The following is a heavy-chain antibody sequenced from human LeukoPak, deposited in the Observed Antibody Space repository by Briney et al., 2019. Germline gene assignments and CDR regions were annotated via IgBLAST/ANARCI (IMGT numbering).Heavy chain of an antibody. D-gene: IGHD3-22*01. CDR3: AREWLLESIDY. CDR2: IYYSGST. Sequence: PSETLSLTCTVSGGSISSGDYYWSWIRQPPGKGLEWIGYIYYSGSTYYNPSLKSRVTISVDTSKNQFSLKLGSVTAADTAVYYCAREWLLESIDYWGQGTLVTVSS. CDR1: GGSISSGDYY. V-gene: IGHV4-30-4*08. J-gene: IGHJ4*02.